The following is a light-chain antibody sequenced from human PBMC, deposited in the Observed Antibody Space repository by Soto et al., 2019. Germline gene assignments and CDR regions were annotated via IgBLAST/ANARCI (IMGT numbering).Light chain of an antibody. CDR2: AAS. CDR1: QDVSNF. V-gene: IGKV1-39*01. Sequence: MQMSQSPSSLSASVGDRVTITCRTSQDVSNFLNWYQQKPGTAPKLLIYAASILQSGVPSRFSGSGSGTEFTLTISSLQPEDFATFFCQQSYSSPFTFGPGTKVDFK. CDR3: QQSYSSPFT. J-gene: IGKJ3*01.